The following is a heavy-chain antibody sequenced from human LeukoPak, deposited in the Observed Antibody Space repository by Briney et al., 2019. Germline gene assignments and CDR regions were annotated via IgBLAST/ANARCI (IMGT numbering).Heavy chain of an antibody. V-gene: IGHV4-39*07. CDR3: ARGPGGVFPITMVRGQHD. J-gene: IGHJ4*02. Sequence: PSETLSLTCTVSGGSISSSSYYWSWIRQPPGKGLEWIGEINHSGSTNYNPSLKSRVTISVDTSKNQFSLKLSSVTAADTAVYYCARGPGGVFPITMVRGQHDWGQGTLVTVSS. D-gene: IGHD3-10*01. CDR2: INHSGST. CDR1: GGSISSSSYY.